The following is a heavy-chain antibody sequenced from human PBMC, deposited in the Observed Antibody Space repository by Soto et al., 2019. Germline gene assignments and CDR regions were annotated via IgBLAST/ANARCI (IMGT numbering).Heavy chain of an antibody. Sequence: ASVKVSCKASGGTFSSYAISWVRQAPGQGLEWMGGIIPIFGTANYAQKFQGRVTITADESTSTAYMELSSLRSEDTAVYYCATTSRLRYFDWLLSFWGQGTLVTVS. CDR1: GGTFSSYA. CDR2: IIPIFGTA. J-gene: IGHJ4*02. CDR3: ATTSRLRYFDWLLSF. D-gene: IGHD3-9*01. V-gene: IGHV1-69*13.